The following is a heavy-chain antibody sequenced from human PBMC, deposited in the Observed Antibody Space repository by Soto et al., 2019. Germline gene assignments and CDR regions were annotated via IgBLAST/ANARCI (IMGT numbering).Heavy chain of an antibody. CDR1: GGSFSGYY. CDR3: ARGPGITIFGVVINAFDI. D-gene: IGHD3-3*01. J-gene: IGHJ3*02. V-gene: IGHV4-34*01. CDR2: INHSGST. Sequence: SETLSLTCAVYGGSFSGYYWSWIRQPPGKGLEWIGEINHSGSTNYNPSLKSRVTISVDTSKNQFSLKLSSVTAADTAVYYCARGPGITIFGVVINAFDIWGQGTMVTVSS.